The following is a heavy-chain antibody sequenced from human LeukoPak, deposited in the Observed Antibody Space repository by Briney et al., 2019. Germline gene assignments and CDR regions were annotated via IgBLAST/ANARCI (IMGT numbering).Heavy chain of an antibody. CDR3: AGLWSGYYDYFDY. V-gene: IGHV4-39*01. D-gene: IGHD3-3*01. Sequence: SETLSLTCTVSGGSISSSSYYWGWIRQPPGKGLEWIGSIYYSGSTYYNPSFKSRVTISVDTSKNQFSLKLSSVTAADTAVYYCAGLWSGYYDYFDYWGQGTLVTVSS. J-gene: IGHJ4*02. CDR1: GGSISSSSYY. CDR2: IYYSGST.